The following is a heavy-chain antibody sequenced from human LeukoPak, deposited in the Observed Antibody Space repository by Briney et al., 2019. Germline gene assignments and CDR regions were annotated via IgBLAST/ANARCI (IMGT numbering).Heavy chain of an antibody. D-gene: IGHD3-10*01. CDR3: ARHIVLLWFGELSNWFDP. CDR2: IYYSGSA. J-gene: IGHJ5*02. CDR1: GGSISSYY. Sequence: SETLSLTCTVSGGSISSYYWSWVRQPPGKGLEWSGYIYYSGSANYNPSLKSRVTISVDTSKNQFSLKLSSVTAADTAVYYCARHIVLLWFGELSNWFDPWGQGTLVTVSS. V-gene: IGHV4-59*08.